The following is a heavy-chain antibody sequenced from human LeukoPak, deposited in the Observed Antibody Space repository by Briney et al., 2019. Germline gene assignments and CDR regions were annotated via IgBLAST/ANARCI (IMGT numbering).Heavy chain of an antibody. J-gene: IGHJ5*02. V-gene: IGHV3-21*01. CDR1: GFTFSSYS. CDR3: ASPAIAGQNWFDP. Sequence: GGSLRLSCAASGFTFSSYSMTWVRQAPGKGLEWVSSISSSSSYIYYADSVKGRFTISRDNAKNSLYLQMNSLRAEDTAVYYCASPAIAGQNWFDPWGQGTLVTVSS. CDR2: ISSSSSYI. D-gene: IGHD6-13*01.